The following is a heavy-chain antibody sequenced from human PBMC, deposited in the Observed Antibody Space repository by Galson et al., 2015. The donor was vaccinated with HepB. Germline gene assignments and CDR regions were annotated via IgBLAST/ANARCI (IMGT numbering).Heavy chain of an antibody. CDR1: GFTFSSYA. V-gene: IGHV3-23*01. D-gene: IGHD4-17*01. Sequence: SLRLSCAASGFTFSSYAMSWVRQAPRKGLEWVSAISGSGGSTYFADSVKGRFTISRDHSKNTLSLQMNSLRAEDTAVYYCAQDHGDYSHFDYWGQGTLVTGSS. CDR3: AQDHGDYSHFDY. CDR2: ISGSGGST. J-gene: IGHJ4*02.